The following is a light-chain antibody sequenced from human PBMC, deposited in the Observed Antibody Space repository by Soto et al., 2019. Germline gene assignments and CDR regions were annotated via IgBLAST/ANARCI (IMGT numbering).Light chain of an antibody. Sequence: ENVLTQSPGTLSLSPGERATLSCRASQSVSSSYLAWYQQKPGQAPRLLIYGACSRATGIPDRFSGCGSATDFTLTISRLEPADVAVYFCQDYGSSRTFGQGTKVEI. J-gene: IGKJ1*01. CDR1: QSVSSSY. V-gene: IGKV3-20*01. CDR2: GAC. CDR3: QDYGSSRT.